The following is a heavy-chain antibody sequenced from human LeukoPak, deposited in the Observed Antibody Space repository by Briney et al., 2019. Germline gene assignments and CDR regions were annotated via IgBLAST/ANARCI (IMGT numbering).Heavy chain of an antibody. J-gene: IGHJ4*02. D-gene: IGHD2-2*01. Sequence: SETLSLTCAVYGGSFSGYYWSWIRQPPGKGLEWIGEINHSGSTNHNPSLKSRVTISVDTSKNQFSLKLSSVTAADTAVYYCARGTYCSSTSCYWGYCSGGSCIPFDHWGQGTLVTVSS. CDR3: ARGTYCSSTSCYWGYCSGGSCIPFDH. CDR2: INHSGST. CDR1: GGSFSGYY. V-gene: IGHV4-34*01.